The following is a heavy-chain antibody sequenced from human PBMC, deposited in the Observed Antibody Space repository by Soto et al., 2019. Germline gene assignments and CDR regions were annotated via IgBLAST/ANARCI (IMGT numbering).Heavy chain of an antibody. V-gene: IGHV3-30*04. D-gene: IGHD3-22*01. CDR3: ARDPYDGSAYYPHYLDY. Sequence: GGSLRLSFAASGFTLNIFTMHWVRQAPGKGLEWVAVISPDGSIKGYGDSVKGRFSISTDKSKTTLYLQMHSLTNEDTAIYYCARDPYDGSAYYPHYLDYWGQGALVTVSS. J-gene: IGHJ4*02. CDR1: GFTLNIFT. CDR2: ISPDGSIK.